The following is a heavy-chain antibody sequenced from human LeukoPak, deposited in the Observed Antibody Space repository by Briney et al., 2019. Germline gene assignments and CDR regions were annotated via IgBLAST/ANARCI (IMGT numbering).Heavy chain of an antibody. CDR3: ARGSSGWYIDY. V-gene: IGHV3-48*03. CDR2: ISSSAGPI. CDR1: EFPFSTDE. Sequence: PGGSLRLSCAASEFPFSTDEMNWVRQAPGKGLEWLSYISSSAGPIYYADSVRGRFTISRDNAKNSLYLQMNSLRDEYTAVYYCARGSSGWYIDYWGQGTLVTVSS. D-gene: IGHD6-19*01. J-gene: IGHJ4*02.